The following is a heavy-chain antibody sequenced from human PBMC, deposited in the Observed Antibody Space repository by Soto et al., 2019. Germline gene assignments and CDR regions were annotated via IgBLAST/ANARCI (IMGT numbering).Heavy chain of an antibody. CDR3: ARDLGDSSGYYPDY. V-gene: IGHV1-2*02. D-gene: IGHD3-22*01. J-gene: IGHJ4*02. CDR2: INPNSGGT. Sequence: ASVKVSCKASGYTFTGYYMHWVRQAPGQGLEWMGWINPNSGGTNYAQKFQGRVTMTRDTSISTAYMELSRLRSDDTAMYYCARDLGDSSGYYPDYWGQGTLVTAPQ. CDR1: GYTFTGYY.